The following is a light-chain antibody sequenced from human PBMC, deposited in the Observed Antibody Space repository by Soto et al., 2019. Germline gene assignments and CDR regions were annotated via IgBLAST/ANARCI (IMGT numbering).Light chain of an antibody. Sequence: IQLTQSPSSLSASVGDRVTITCRASQGISSYLAWYQQKPGKAPKLLIYAASTLQSGVPSRFSGSGSGTDFTLTTSSLQPKDFATYSGQQLNIYPPPSGGGTKVEIK. V-gene: IGKV1-9*01. CDR2: AAS. J-gene: IGKJ4*01. CDR1: QGISSY. CDR3: QQLNIYPPP.